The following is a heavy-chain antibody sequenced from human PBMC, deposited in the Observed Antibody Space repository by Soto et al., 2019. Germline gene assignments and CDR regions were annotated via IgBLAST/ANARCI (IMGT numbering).Heavy chain of an antibody. D-gene: IGHD2-15*01. CDR3: ARDSYCSGGSCYPGFLDY. CDR1: GFTFSSYG. J-gene: IGHJ4*02. Sequence: GGSLRLSCAASGFTFSSYGMHWVRQAPGKGLEWVAVIWYDGSNKYYADSVKGRFTISRDNSKNTLFLQMNSLRAEDTAVYYCARDSYCSGGSCYPGFLDYWGQGTLLTVSS. V-gene: IGHV3-33*01. CDR2: IWYDGSNK.